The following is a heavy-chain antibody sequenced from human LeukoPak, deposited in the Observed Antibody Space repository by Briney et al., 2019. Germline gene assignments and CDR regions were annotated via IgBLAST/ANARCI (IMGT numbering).Heavy chain of an antibody. CDR3: ARGVADYDFWSGSIIRVWFDP. CDR2: IYYSGST. V-gene: IGHV4-59*01. D-gene: IGHD3-3*01. CDR1: GGSISSYY. Sequence: SETLSLTCTVSGGSISSYYWSWIRQPPGKGLEWIGYIYYSGSTNYNPSLESRVTISVDTSKNQFSLKLSSVTAADTAVYYCARGVADYDFWSGSIIRVWFDPWGQGTLVTVSS. J-gene: IGHJ5*02.